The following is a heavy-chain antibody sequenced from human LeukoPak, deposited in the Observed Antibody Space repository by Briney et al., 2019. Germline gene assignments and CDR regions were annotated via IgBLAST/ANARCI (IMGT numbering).Heavy chain of an antibody. D-gene: IGHD3-9*01. Sequence: GGSLRLSCAASGFTFSYHWMTWVRQAPGKGLEWVSAISGNGGSTFDADSVKGRFTISRDNSKNTLYLQMNSLRAEGTAIYYCAKDVFELYDIYDHWGQGTLVTVSS. CDR3: AKDVFELYDIYDH. J-gene: IGHJ4*02. V-gene: IGHV3-23*01. CDR2: ISGNGGST. CDR1: GFTFSYHW.